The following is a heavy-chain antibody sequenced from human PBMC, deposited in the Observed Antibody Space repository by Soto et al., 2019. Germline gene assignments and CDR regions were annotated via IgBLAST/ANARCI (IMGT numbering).Heavy chain of an antibody. J-gene: IGHJ3*02. CDR3: ARGFGSYIGDGAFDI. D-gene: IGHD1-26*01. CDR1: GYTFTGYY. Sequence: QVQLVQSGAEVKKPGASVKVSYKASGYTFTGYYMHWVRQAPGQGLEWMGWINPNSGGTNYAQKFQGRVTMTRDTSISTAYMELSRLRSDDTAVYYCARGFGSYIGDGAFDIWGQGTMVTVSS. CDR2: INPNSGGT. V-gene: IGHV1-2*02.